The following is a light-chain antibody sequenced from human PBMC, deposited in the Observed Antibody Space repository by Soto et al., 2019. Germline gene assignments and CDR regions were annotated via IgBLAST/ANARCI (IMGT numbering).Light chain of an antibody. CDR1: QSVSSN. Sequence: EIVMTQSPATLSESPGERATLSCRASQSVSSNLAWYQQKPGQAPRLLIYGASTRATGIPARFSGSGSGTEFTLTISSLQSEDFAVYYCQQYNNWPPRWTFGQGTKVEIK. CDR3: QQYNNWPPRWT. CDR2: GAS. J-gene: IGKJ1*01. V-gene: IGKV3-15*01.